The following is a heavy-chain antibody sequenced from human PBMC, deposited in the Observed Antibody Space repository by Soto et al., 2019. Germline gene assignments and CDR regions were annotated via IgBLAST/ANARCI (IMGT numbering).Heavy chain of an antibody. J-gene: IGHJ4*02. D-gene: IGHD2-2*01. CDR3: ARGGNRNSTTASGVGGFDF. CDR2: IYYTGTT. Sequence: SETLSLTCTVSGVSISSSYWSWLRQSPGTGLEWIGYIYYTGTTNYNPSLKRRVTISLDTAKNQFSQTVNSLTTADTAVYFCARGGNRNSTTASGVGGFDFWGQGTLVTVSS. CDR1: GVSISSSY. V-gene: IGHV4-59*01.